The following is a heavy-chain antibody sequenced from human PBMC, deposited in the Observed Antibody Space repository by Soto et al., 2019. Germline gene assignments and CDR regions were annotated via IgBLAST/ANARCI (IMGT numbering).Heavy chain of an antibody. CDR1: GFTFDDYV. CDR2: ISRNSGTI. D-gene: IGHD6-6*01. V-gene: IGHV3-9*01. CDR3: VKDMGYGSSSTFDY. Sequence: GGSLRLCCVVSGFTFDDYVMHWVRQAPGKGLEWVSGISRNSGTIEYADSVKGRFTVSRDNAKNSLYLQMDSLRAEDTALYYCVKDMGYGSSSTFDYWGQGTLVTVSS. J-gene: IGHJ4*02.